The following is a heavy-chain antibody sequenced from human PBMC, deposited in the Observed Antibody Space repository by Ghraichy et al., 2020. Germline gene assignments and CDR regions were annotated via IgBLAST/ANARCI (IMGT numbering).Heavy chain of an antibody. CDR1: GGTFSSYA. J-gene: IGHJ4*02. V-gene: IGHV1-69*13. Sequence: SVKVSCKASGGTFSSYAISWVRQAPGQGLEWMGGIIPIFGTANYAQKFQGRVTITADESTSTAYMELSSLRSEDTAVYYCARVGAAAGMRTGHFDYWGQGTLVTVSS. D-gene: IGHD6-13*01. CDR2: IIPIFGTA. CDR3: ARVGAAAGMRTGHFDY.